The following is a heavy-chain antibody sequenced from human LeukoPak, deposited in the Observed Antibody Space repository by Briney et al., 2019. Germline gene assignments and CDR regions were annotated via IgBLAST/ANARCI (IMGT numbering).Heavy chain of an antibody. Sequence: GASVKVSCTASGYTFTSYSMHWVRQAPGQGLEWMGIINPSGGSTSYAQKFQGRVTMTRDMSTSTVYMELSSLRSEDTAVYYCARDPIRITIFGVERGYYYYYMDVWGKGTTVTVPS. CDR3: ARDPIRITIFGVERGYYYYYMDV. D-gene: IGHD3-3*01. J-gene: IGHJ6*03. CDR2: INPSGGST. CDR1: GYTFTSYS. V-gene: IGHV1-46*01.